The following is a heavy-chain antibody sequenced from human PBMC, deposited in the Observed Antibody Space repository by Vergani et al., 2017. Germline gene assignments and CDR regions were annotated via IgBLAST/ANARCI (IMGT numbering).Heavy chain of an antibody. CDR2: ISDDGSNK. CDR3: AKEGRGYTYGLERFGLDV. V-gene: IGHV3-30*18. J-gene: IGHJ6*02. Sequence: QVQLVESGGGVVQPGRSLRLSCAPSGFTFGNYAMHWVRQAPGKGLEWVAVISDDGSNKYYGDSVKGRFTISRDNSKNTLSLRMNSLRVEDTAVYYCAKEGRGYTYGLERFGLDVWGQGTTVTVSS. D-gene: IGHD5-18*01. CDR1: GFTFGNYA.